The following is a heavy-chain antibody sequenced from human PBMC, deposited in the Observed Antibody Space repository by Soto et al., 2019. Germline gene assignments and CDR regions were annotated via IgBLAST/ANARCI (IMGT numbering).Heavy chain of an antibody. CDR3: AKNGQPPYYYYGMDV. J-gene: IGHJ6*02. V-gene: IGHV1-18*01. CDR1: GYTFTRYG. CDR2: IGGYNGDT. Sequence: QGQLVQSGAEVKKPGASVKVSCKASGYTFTRYGISWVRQAPGQGLEWMGWIGGYNGDTNYAQKFQGRVTMTIDTSMSTAYMELRSLTSDDTAVYYCAKNGQPPYYYYGMDVWGQGTTVTVSS. D-gene: IGHD2-8*01.